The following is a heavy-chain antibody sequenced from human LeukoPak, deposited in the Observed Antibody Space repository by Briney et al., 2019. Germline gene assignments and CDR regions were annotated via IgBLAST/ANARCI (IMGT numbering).Heavy chain of an antibody. CDR3: ASTSKYIGSGRDDSFDI. V-gene: IGHV4-30-4*01. CDR1: GGSISTGGYY. D-gene: IGHD3-10*01. CDR2: ISYSGGT. J-gene: IGHJ3*02. Sequence: PSETLSLTCTVSGGSISTGGYYWSWIRQPPGKGLEWIGYISYSGGTYYNPFLKNRFSISVDTSKSQFSLKMSSVTAADTAVYYCASTSKYIGSGRDDSFDIWGQGTMVTVST.